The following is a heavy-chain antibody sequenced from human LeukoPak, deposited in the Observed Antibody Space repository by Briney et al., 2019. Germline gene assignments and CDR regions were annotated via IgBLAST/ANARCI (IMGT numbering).Heavy chain of an antibody. Sequence: EGSLRLSCAASGFSFSDYYMSWIRQAPGKGLQWVSYISSTSSTVYSADSVKGRFTISRDNAKNSLYLQMNSLRAEDTAVYYCARTTTFPSGLFDYWGQGILVTVSS. J-gene: IGHJ4*02. CDR3: ARTTTFPSGLFDY. CDR2: ISSTSSTV. D-gene: IGHD4-17*01. V-gene: IGHV3-11*01. CDR1: GFSFSDYY.